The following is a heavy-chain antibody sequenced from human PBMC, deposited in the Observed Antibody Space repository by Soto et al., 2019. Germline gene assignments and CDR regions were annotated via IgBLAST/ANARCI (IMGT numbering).Heavy chain of an antibody. V-gene: IGHV3-23*01. CDR1: GFSFSSYA. CDR3: AKRKWYDSSVLWDY. CDR2: ISSSGDTT. D-gene: IGHD3-22*01. J-gene: IGHJ4*02. Sequence: SGGSLRLSCAAYGFSFSSYAVSWVRQAPGKGLQWVSSISSSGDTTNYADSVKGRFTISRDNSKNTLYLLMSTLRAEDTAVYYCAKRKWYDSSVLWDYWGQGTLVTVS.